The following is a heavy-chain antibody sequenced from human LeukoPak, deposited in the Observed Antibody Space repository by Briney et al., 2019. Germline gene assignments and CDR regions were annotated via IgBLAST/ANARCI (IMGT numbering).Heavy chain of an antibody. Sequence: SETLSLTCAASGYSISSGYYWGWIRQPPGKGLEWSGSIYHSGSTYYNPSLKSRVTISVDTSKNQFSLKLSSVTAADTAVYYCARDLESYYDSSGYYGQSSWFDPWGQGTLVTVSS. CDR2: IYHSGST. V-gene: IGHV4-38-2*02. CDR1: GYSISSGYY. D-gene: IGHD3-22*01. J-gene: IGHJ5*02. CDR3: ARDLESYYDSSGYYGQSSWFDP.